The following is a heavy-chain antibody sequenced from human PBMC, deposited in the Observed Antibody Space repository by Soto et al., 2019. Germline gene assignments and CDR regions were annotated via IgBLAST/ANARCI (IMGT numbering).Heavy chain of an antibody. D-gene: IGHD6-19*01. CDR3: ARRLQWQLRPLDS. Sequence: QEHLMESRGGLVKPGGSLRLSCAGSGFIFSDYYITWIRRAPGKGLEWVSYINTLRSAIYYADSVKGRFTISRDHAKNSVYLQMNSLRAEDTAVYYCARRLQWQLRPLDSWGRGPLVTVSS. J-gene: IGHJ4*02. V-gene: IGHV3-11*01. CDR2: INTLRSAI. CDR1: GFIFSDYY.